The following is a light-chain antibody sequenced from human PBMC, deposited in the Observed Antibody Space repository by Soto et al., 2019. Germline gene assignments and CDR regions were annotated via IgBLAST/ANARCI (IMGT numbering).Light chain of an antibody. CDR1: QSVSSN. CDR2: GAS. J-gene: IGKJ1*01. V-gene: IGKV3-15*01. CDR3: QQYNYWPWT. Sequence: EIVMTQSPATLSVSPGEKATLSFRASQSVSSNLAWYQQKPGQAPRLLIYGASIRATGIPARFSGSGSETEFTLTISSLQSEDFAVYYCQQYNYWPWTFGQGTKV.